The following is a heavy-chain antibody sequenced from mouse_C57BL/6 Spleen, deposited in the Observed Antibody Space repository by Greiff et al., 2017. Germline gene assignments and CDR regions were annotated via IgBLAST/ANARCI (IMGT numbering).Heavy chain of an antibody. CDR3: AREVTTEGDY. J-gene: IGHJ4*01. D-gene: IGHD1-1*01. CDR1: GYSFTSYY. CDR2: IYPGSGNT. V-gene: IGHV1-66*01. Sequence: QVQLQQSGPELVKPGASVKISCKASGYSFTSYYIHWVKQRPGQGLEWIGWIYPGSGNTKYNEKFKGKATLTADTSSSTAYMQLSSLTSEDSAVYYCAREVTTEGDYRGQGTSVTVSS.